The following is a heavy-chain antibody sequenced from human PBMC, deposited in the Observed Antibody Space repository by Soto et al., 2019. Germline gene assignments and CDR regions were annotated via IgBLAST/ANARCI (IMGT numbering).Heavy chain of an antibody. CDR1: GFTFRIYA. CDR3: AREMIGSGSYDY. Sequence: PGGSLRLSCAASGFTFRIYAMSWVRQAPGKGLEWVSSISGNSNYMYYADSVKGRFTISRDNAKNSLYLQMNSLRAEDTAVYYCAREMIGSGSYDYWGQGILVTVSS. D-gene: IGHD3-10*01. CDR2: ISGNSNYM. J-gene: IGHJ4*02. V-gene: IGHV3-21*01.